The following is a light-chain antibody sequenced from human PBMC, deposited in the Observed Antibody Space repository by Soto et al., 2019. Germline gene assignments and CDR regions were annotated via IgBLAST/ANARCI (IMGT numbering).Light chain of an antibody. Sequence: QSALTQPRSVSGSPGQSVTISCTGTSSDVGGYNYVSWYQQHPGKAPKLMIYDVSKRPSGVPDRFSGSKSGNTASLTISGLQAEGEADYYCCSYAGRYSDVFGTGTKLTVL. CDR1: SSDVGGYNY. CDR2: DVS. J-gene: IGLJ1*01. CDR3: CSYAGRYSDV. V-gene: IGLV2-11*01.